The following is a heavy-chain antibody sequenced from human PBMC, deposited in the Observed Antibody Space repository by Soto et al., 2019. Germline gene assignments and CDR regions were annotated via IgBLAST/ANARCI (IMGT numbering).Heavy chain of an antibody. CDR2: INAGNGNT. D-gene: IGHD1-20*01. J-gene: IGHJ5*02. CDR1: GYTFTSYA. Sequence: QVQLVQTGAEVKKPGASVKVSCKASGYTFTSYAMHWVRQAPGHRLEWMGWINAGNGNTKYSQKFQGRVTITRDTSASTAYMELSSLRSEDTAVYYCARGSNNWNKGWFDPWGQGTLVTVSS. CDR3: ARGSNNWNKGWFDP. V-gene: IGHV1-3*01.